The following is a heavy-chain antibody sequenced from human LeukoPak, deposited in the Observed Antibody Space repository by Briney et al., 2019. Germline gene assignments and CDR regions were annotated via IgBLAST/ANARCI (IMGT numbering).Heavy chain of an antibody. V-gene: IGHV1-2*02. D-gene: IGHD2-2*01. CDR1: GYTFTSYY. CDR3: ARANFLYCSSTTCLFDY. J-gene: IGHJ4*02. Sequence: ASVKVSCKASGYTFTSYYMHWVRQAPGQGLEWMGIINPSGGSTNYAQKFQGRVTMTRDTSISTAHMEVSRLRSDDTAVYYCARANFLYCSSTTCLFDYWGQGTLVTVSS. CDR2: INPSGGST.